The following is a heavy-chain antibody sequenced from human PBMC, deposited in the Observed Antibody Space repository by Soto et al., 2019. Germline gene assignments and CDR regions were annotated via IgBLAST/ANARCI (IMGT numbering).Heavy chain of an antibody. Sequence: EVQLVESGGGLVQPGGSLRLSCAASGFTFSSYAMHWVRQAPGKGLEYVSAISSNGGSTYYANSVKGRFTISRDNSKNTLYLQMGSRRAEDMAVYYCARGDYDILTGYHQRPFDYWGQGTLVTVSS. CDR1: GFTFSSYA. CDR2: ISSNGGST. V-gene: IGHV3-64*01. CDR3: ARGDYDILTGYHQRPFDY. D-gene: IGHD3-9*01. J-gene: IGHJ4*02.